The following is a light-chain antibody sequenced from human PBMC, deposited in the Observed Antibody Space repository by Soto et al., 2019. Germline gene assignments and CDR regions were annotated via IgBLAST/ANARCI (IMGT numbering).Light chain of an antibody. J-gene: IGLJ2*01. V-gene: IGLV1-44*01. CDR1: RSNIGSNT. Sequence: QSVLTQPPSESGTPGQRVTISCSGSRSNIGSNTVNWYQHVPGTAPKLLISSDNQRPSGLPDRFSGSKSGTSASLAISGLQSADEADYYCATWDDILNGVVFGGGTKLTVL. CDR2: SDN. CDR3: ATWDDILNGVV.